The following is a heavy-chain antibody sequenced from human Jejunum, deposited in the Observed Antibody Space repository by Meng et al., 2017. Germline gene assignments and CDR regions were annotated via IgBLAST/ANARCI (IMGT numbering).Heavy chain of an antibody. Sequence: GGSLRLSCVASGFTFSHYAMSWVRLVPGKGLEWVSGFPLTWGSTFYADAVKGRFTISRDNSKNTLYLQMNRLRADDTAAYFCAKGMNGGSLNELELWGRGTLVTVSS. CDR2: FPLTWGST. CDR1: GFTFSHYA. J-gene: IGHJ4*02. D-gene: IGHD1-26*01. CDR3: AKGMNGGSLNELEL. V-gene: IGHV3-23*01.